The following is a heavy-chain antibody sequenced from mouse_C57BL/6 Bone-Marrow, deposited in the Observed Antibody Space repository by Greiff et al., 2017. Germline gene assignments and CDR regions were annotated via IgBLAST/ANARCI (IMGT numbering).Heavy chain of an antibody. D-gene: IGHD1-1*01. V-gene: IGHV1-80*01. CDR1: GYAFSSYW. CDR2: IYPGDGDT. CDR3: ARSTVVPSDY. Sequence: LLESGAELVKPGASVKISCKASGYAFSSYWMNWVKQRPGKGLEWIGQIYPGDGDTNYNGKFKGKATLTADKSSSTAYMQLSSLTSEDSAVYFCARSTVVPSDYWGQGTTLTVSS. J-gene: IGHJ2*01.